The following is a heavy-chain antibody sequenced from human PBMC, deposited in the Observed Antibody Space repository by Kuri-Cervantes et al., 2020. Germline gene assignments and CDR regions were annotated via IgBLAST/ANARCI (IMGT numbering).Heavy chain of an antibody. CDR2: INHSGST. CDR1: GGSFSGYY. D-gene: IGHD6-19*01. V-gene: IGHV4-34*01. Sequence: GSLRLSCAVYGGSFSGYYWSWIRQPPGKGLEWIGEINHSGSTNYNLSLKSRVTISVDTSKNQFSVKLSSVTAADTAVYYCARGSGWYGYWGQGTLVTVSS. CDR3: ARGSGWYGY. J-gene: IGHJ4*02.